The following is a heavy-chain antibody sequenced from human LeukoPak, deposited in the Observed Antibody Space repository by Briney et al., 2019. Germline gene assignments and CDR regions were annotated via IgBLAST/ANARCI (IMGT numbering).Heavy chain of an antibody. CDR1: GGSISSYY. Sequence: SETLSLTCTVSGGSISSYYWGWIRQPPGKGLEWIGSIYYSGSTYYNPSLKSRVTISVDTSKNQFSLKLSSVTAADTAVYYCARILRGALTYYYGSGDFDYWGQGTLVTVSS. D-gene: IGHD3-10*01. CDR3: ARILRGALTYYYGSGDFDY. CDR2: IYYSGST. J-gene: IGHJ4*02. V-gene: IGHV4-39*01.